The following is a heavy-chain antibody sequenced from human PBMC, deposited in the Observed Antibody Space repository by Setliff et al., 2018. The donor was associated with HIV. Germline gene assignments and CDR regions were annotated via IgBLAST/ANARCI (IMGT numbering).Heavy chain of an antibody. CDR1: GYSFTTYD. D-gene: IGHD2-8*01. Sequence: ASVKVSCKASGYSFTTYDINWARQAPGQGLEWMGWVDPNTGNAGYEQKFQGRVAMTRDTSISTAYMELSSLTSEDTAVYYCARMEYDVRGRAPNWFDPWGPGTLVTVSS. V-gene: IGHV1-8*01. CDR3: ARMEYDVRGRAPNWFDP. CDR2: VDPNTGNA. J-gene: IGHJ5*02.